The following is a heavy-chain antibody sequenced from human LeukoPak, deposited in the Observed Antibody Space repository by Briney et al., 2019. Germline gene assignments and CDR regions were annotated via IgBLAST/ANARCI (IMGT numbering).Heavy chain of an antibody. D-gene: IGHD3-10*01. J-gene: IGHJ4*02. V-gene: IGHV3-30-3*01. CDR1: GFTFSNYA. Sequence: PGRSPRLSCAATGFTFSNYAIHWGRQAPGKGLEWVAFISDDGSRQHYADSVKGRFTISRDNSKNTLNLQMNSLRAEDTAVYYCVKDRTGTYTLDYWGQGTLVTVSS. CDR2: ISDDGSRQ. CDR3: VKDRTGTYTLDY.